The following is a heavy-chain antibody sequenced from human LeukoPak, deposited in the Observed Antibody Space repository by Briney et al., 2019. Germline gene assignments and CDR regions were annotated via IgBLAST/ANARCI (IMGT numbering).Heavy chain of an antibody. CDR2: IKQDGNVK. J-gene: IGHJ4*02. Sequence: GGSLRLSCAASGFTFSSYWMTWVRQAPGERLERMASIKQDGNVKYYVDSVKGRFTISRDNARTSLYLQMSSLRADDTAVYYCARDGAFRIYDYWGQGTLVTVSS. D-gene: IGHD3-3*02. CDR1: GFTFSSYW. V-gene: IGHV3-7*01. CDR3: ARDGAFRIYDY.